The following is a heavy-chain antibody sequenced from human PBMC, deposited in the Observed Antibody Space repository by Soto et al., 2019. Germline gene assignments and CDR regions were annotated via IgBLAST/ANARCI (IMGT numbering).Heavy chain of an antibody. D-gene: IGHD6-6*01. CDR3: ARVRQLVGYCYYYMDV. CDR1: GYTFTNYG. CDR2: ISAYNGDT. V-gene: IGHV1-18*01. Sequence: QVQLLQSGAEVKKPWASVKVSCKASGYTFTNYGITWVRQAPGQGREWMGWISAYNGDTHYTQRLQGRVTMSTATSTSTAYMELRGMRSDDTAVYYCARVRQLVGYCYYYMDVWGKGTTVTVSS. J-gene: IGHJ6*03.